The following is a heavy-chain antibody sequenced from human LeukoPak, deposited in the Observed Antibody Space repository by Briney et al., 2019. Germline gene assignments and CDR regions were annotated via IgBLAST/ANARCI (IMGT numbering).Heavy chain of an antibody. Sequence: SETLSLTCTVSGGSISSYYWSWIRQHPGKGLEWIGYIYHSGFTYDNPSLKSRLAISVDTSKNQFSLKLNSVTVADTAVYYCARTTTVTAYYFDSWGQGILVTVSS. CDR3: ARTTTVTAYYFDS. CDR1: GGSISSYY. V-gene: IGHV4-59*06. D-gene: IGHD4-17*01. CDR2: IYHSGFT. J-gene: IGHJ4*02.